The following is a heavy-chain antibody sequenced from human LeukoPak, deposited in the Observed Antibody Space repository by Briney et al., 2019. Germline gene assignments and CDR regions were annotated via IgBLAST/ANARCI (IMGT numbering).Heavy chain of an antibody. V-gene: IGHV3-23*01. D-gene: IGHD3-22*01. CDR1: GFTFSTYA. Sequence: GGSLRLSCAASGFTFSTYAMSWVRQAPRKGLQWVSTLTGRGGGTYYADSVKGRFAISRGDSKNTLYLQMTSLRAEDTAVYYCAKEGGYYYDSSGHTLSDAFAVWGQGTMVTVSS. J-gene: IGHJ3*01. CDR3: AKEGGYYYDSSGHTLSDAFAV. CDR2: LTGRGGGT.